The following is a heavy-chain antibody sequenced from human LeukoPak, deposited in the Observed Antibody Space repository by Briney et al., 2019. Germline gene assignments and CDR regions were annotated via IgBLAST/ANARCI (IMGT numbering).Heavy chain of an antibody. CDR3: ARGKLPKAFDI. CDR2: IYTSGST. V-gene: IGHV4-61*02. CDR1: GYSISSGYY. J-gene: IGHJ3*02. D-gene: IGHD2-15*01. Sequence: SETLSLTCTVSGYSISSGYYWSWIRQPAGQGLEWIGRIYTSGSTNYNPSLKSRVTISVDTSKNQFSLKLSSVTAADTAVYYCARGKLPKAFDIWGQGTMVTVSS.